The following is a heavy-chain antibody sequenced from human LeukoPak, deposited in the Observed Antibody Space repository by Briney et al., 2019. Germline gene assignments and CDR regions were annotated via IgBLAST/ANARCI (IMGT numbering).Heavy chain of an antibody. CDR3: ARGQPGITIFGVVRGDYYMDV. J-gene: IGHJ6*03. Sequence: ASVKVSCKASGYTFTGHYMHWVRQAPGQGLEWMGWINPNSGGTNYAQKFQGRVTMTRDTSISTAYMELSKLRSDDTAVYYCARGQPGITIFGVVRGDYYMDVWGKGTTVTVSS. CDR2: INPNSGGT. V-gene: IGHV1-2*02. CDR1: GYTFTGHY. D-gene: IGHD3-3*01.